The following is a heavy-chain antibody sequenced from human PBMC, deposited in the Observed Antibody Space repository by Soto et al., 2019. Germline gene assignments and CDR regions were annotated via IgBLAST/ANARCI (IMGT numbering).Heavy chain of an antibody. CDR1: GGSISSYY. J-gene: IGHJ4*02. Sequence: SETLSLTCTVSGGSISSYYWSWIRQPPGKGLEWIGYIYYSGSTNYNPSLKSRVTISVDTSKNQFSLKLSSVTAADTAVYYCARVPRGYGYGYFEYWGQGTLVTVSS. CDR3: ARVPRGYGYGYFEY. CDR2: IYYSGST. V-gene: IGHV4-59*01. D-gene: IGHD5-18*01.